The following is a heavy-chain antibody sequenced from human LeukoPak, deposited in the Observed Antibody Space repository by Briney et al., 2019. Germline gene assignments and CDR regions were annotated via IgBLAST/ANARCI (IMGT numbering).Heavy chain of an antibody. CDR2: SNAGNGNT. D-gene: IGHD3-16*02. V-gene: IGHV1-3*02. Sequence: ASVKVSCKASGYTFTSYAMHWVRQAPGQRLEWMGWSNAGNGNTKYPQEFQGRVTITRDTSASTAYMELSSLRSEDMAVYYCAGARTIRLGELSLYDAFDIWGQGTMVTVSS. CDR3: AGARTIRLGELSLYDAFDI. CDR1: GYTFTSYA. J-gene: IGHJ3*02.